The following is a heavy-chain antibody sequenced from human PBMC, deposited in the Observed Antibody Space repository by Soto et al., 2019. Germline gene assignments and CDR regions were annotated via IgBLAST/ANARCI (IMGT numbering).Heavy chain of an antibody. CDR3: ASDGGVLRSFDL. V-gene: IGHV1-69*01. J-gene: IGHJ4*02. Sequence: QVHLVQSGAEVKKPGSSVKVSCKASGGTFSRQGINWVRQAPGQGLEWMGGIIPFVGTANYAQRFQGRVTISADESSSTAYMELSRLRSEDTAVYFCASDGGVLRSFDLWGQGTLVTVSS. D-gene: IGHD2-8*02. CDR1: GGTFSRQG. CDR2: IIPFVGTA.